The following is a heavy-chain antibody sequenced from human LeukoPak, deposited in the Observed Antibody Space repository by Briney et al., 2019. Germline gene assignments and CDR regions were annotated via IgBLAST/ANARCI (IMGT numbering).Heavy chain of an antibody. D-gene: IGHD3-10*01. CDR2: INAGNGDT. CDR3: AGIWFGELAPFDP. CDR1: GSTFTDYA. Sequence: ASVKVSCKASGSTFTDYAIHWVRQAPGQSLEWMGWINAGNGDTIYSQKFQDRLTIIRNTSASTVYMELSSLRSEDTAVYYCAGIWFGELAPFDPWGQGTLVTVSS. V-gene: IGHV1-3*01. J-gene: IGHJ5*02.